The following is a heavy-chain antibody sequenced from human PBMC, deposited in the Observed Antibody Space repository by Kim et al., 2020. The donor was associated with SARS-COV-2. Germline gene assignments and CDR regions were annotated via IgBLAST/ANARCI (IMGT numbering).Heavy chain of an antibody. J-gene: IGHJ6*02. V-gene: IGHV4-34*01. CDR1: GGSFSDYN. CDR2: INHSGST. D-gene: IGHD2-8*02. CDR3: ARGRAGVVPVPVLGLGPYNDYYARDL. Sequence: SETLSLTCAVYGGSFSDYNWSWIRQPPGKGLEWIGEINHSGSTNVSPSVKSRITISVDTSKSQFSLRLKSMTATDTAVYYCARGRAGVVPVPVLGLGPYNDYYARDLWGRGTPVAVSS.